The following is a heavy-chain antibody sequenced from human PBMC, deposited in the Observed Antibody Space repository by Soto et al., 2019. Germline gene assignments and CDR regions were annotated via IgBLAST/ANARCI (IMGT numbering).Heavy chain of an antibody. CDR2: ISGSGGST. Sequence: EVQLLESGGGLVQPGGSLRLSCAASGFTFSSYAMSWVRQAPGKGLEWVSAISGSGGSTYYADSVKGRFTISRDNSKNTLYLQMNSLRAEDTAVYYCAKDIGYYGSGSLDAFDIWGQGTMVTVSS. J-gene: IGHJ3*02. D-gene: IGHD3-10*01. CDR1: GFTFSSYA. CDR3: AKDIGYYGSGSLDAFDI. V-gene: IGHV3-23*01.